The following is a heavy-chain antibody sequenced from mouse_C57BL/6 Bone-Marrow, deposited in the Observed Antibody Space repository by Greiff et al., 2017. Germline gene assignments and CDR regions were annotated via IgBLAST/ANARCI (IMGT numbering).Heavy chain of an antibody. CDR2: IYPRDGSP. J-gene: IGHJ1*03. CDR1: GYTFTSYD. CDR3: ARLEFDGSSGDWYFDV. Sequence: VQLVESGPELVKPGASVKLSCKASGYTFTSYDINWVKQRPGQGLEWIGWIYPRDGSPKYTEKFKGKATLTVDTSSSTAYMELHSLTSEDSAVYFCARLEFDGSSGDWYFDVWGTGTTVTVSS. D-gene: IGHD1-1*01. V-gene: IGHV1-85*01.